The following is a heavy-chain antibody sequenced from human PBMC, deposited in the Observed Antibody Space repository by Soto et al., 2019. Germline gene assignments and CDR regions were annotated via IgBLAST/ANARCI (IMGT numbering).Heavy chain of an antibody. V-gene: IGHV3-49*03. J-gene: IGHJ6*02. Sequence: GGSLRLSXTASGFTFGDYAMSWFRQAPGKGLEWVGFIRSKAYGGTTEYAASVKGRFTISRDDSKSIAYLQMNSLKTEDTAVYYCTRDGGYSYGWGSYYYYGMDVWGQGTTVTVSS. D-gene: IGHD5-18*01. CDR2: IRSKAYGGTT. CDR1: GFTFGDYA. CDR3: TRDGGYSYGWGSYYYYGMDV.